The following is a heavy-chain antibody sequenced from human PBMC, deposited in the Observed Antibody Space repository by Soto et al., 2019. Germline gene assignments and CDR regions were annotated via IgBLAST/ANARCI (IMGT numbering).Heavy chain of an antibody. V-gene: IGHV1-18*01. Sequence: ASVKVSCKASGYTFTSYGISWVRQAPGQGLEWMGWISAYNGNTNYAQKLQGRVTMTTDTSTSTAYMELRSLRSDDTAVYYCAREGVTMVRERDDDAFDIWGQGTMLPVSS. CDR1: GYTFTSYG. J-gene: IGHJ3*02. D-gene: IGHD3-10*01. CDR3: AREGVTMVRERDDDAFDI. CDR2: ISAYNGNT.